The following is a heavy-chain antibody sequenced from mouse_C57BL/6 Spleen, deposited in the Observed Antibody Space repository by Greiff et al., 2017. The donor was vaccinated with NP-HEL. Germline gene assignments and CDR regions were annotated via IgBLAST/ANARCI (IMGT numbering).Heavy chain of an antibody. CDR2: IYPRSGNT. V-gene: IGHV1-81*01. CDR3: ARSALYYYGSGEWYFDV. CDR1: GYTFTSYG. J-gene: IGHJ1*03. Sequence: QVQLQQSGAELARPGASVKLSCKASGYTFTSYGISWVKQRTGQGLEWIGEIYPRSGNTYYNEKFKGKATLTADKSSSTAYMELRSLTSEDSAVYFCARSALYYYGSGEWYFDVWGTGTTVTVSS. D-gene: IGHD1-1*01.